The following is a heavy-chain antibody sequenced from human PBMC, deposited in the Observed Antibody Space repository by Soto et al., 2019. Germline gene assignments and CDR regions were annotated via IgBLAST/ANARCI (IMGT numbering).Heavy chain of an antibody. D-gene: IGHD4-17*01. CDR3: ARWATVGGGYYYYYGMDV. CDR1: GFTFSSYE. CDR2: ISSSGSTI. Sequence: EVQLVESGGGLVQPGGSLRLSCAASGFTFSSYEMNWVRQAPGKGLEWVSYISSSGSTIYYADSVKGRFTISRDNAKNSLYLQMNSLRAEDTAVYYCARWATVGGGYYYYYGMDVWGQGTTVTVSS. V-gene: IGHV3-48*03. J-gene: IGHJ6*02.